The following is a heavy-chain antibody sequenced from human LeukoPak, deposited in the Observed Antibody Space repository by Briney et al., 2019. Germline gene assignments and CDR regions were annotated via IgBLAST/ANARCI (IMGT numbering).Heavy chain of an antibody. J-gene: IGHJ6*02. CDR2: MNHKSGNT. V-gene: IGHV1-8*01. CDR1: GYTFTSYD. D-gene: IGHD3-3*01. Sequence: GASVTVSCKASGYTFTSYDINWVRQATGQGLEWMGWMNHKSGNTGYAHKFQGRVTMSTNTSISTAYMELSRLRSEDTDVYYCERALVKFGVVIPYYYGIDVWGQGTMVTVSS. CDR3: ERALVKFGVVIPYYYGIDV.